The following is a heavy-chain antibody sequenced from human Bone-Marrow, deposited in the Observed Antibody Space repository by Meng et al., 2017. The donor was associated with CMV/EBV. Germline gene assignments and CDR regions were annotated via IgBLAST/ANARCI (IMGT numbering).Heavy chain of an antibody. CDR3: ARDLHYGSGSPTDP. CDR1: GFTVGSYA. J-gene: IGHJ5*02. D-gene: IGHD3-10*01. CDR2: IAYDGSNK. V-gene: IGHV3-30-3*01. Sequence: VQLVESGGCVVQRGSALRLSCGASGFTVGSYAMQWVRQAPGKGLEWLAVIAYDGSNKYYADSVKGRFTISRDNSKNTLYLQLNSLRAEDTAVYYCARDLHYGSGSPTDPWGQGTLVTVSS.